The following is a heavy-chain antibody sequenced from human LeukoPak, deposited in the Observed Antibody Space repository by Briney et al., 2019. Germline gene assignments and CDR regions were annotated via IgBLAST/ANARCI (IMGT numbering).Heavy chain of an antibody. Sequence: GGSLRLSCAASGFAFTNSAMTWVRQAPGKGLEWVSTVSGSGGNTYYADSVKGRFTISRDNSENTLYLQMNSLRAQDTAVYYCAKSLAVPGSPDYWGLGTLVTVSS. V-gene: IGHV3-23*01. J-gene: IGHJ4*02. CDR1: GFAFTNSA. CDR3: AKSLAVPGSPDY. CDR2: VSGSGGNT. D-gene: IGHD6-19*01.